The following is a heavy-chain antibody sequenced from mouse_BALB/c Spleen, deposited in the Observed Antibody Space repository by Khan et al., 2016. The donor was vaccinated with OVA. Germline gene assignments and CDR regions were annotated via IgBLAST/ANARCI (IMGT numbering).Heavy chain of an antibody. Sequence: EVQLVESGPGLVKPSQSLSLTCTATGYSITSEYVWYLIRQLPGNKLERMGYINYSGNTRFNPSLKSRTSITRDTSKNHSFLQLNSLTTEDTATYYCARDDYYDYDPFPYWGQGTLVTVSA. CDR2: INYSGNT. CDR3: ARDDYYDYDPFPY. D-gene: IGHD2-4*01. J-gene: IGHJ3*01. CDR1: GYSITSEYV. V-gene: IGHV3-2*02.